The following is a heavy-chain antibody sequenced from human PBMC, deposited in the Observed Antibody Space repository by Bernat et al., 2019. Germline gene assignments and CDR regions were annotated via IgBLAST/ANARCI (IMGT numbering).Heavy chain of an antibody. J-gene: IGHJ4*02. V-gene: IGHV4-39*01. CDR2: IYYSGST. Sequence: QLQLQESGPGLVKPSETLSITCTVSGGSISSRSNYWGWIRQPPGKGLEWIGSIYYSGSTYHNPSLKSRVTISVDTSKNQFSLKLSSVTAADTAVYYCALIRDTAMVTGDYWGQGTLVTVSS. CDR1: GGSISSRSNY. CDR3: ALIRDTAMVTGDY. D-gene: IGHD5-18*01.